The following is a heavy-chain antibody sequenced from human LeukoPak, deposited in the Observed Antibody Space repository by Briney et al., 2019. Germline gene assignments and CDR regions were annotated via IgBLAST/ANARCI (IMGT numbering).Heavy chain of an antibody. J-gene: IGHJ4*02. Sequence: SETLSLTCAVFGGSFSGYYWTWIRQPPGKALEWIGEINHTGNTNYNPSLKSQLTISVDTSKNHSSLNLTSMTAADTALYFCARGYYDRSGYYYFDYWGQGTLVTVSS. V-gene: IGHV4-34*01. CDR1: GGSFSGYY. D-gene: IGHD3-22*01. CDR3: ARGYYDRSGYYYFDY. CDR2: INHTGNT.